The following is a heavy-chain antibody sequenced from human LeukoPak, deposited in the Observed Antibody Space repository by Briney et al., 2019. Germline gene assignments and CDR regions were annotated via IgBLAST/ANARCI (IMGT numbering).Heavy chain of an antibody. V-gene: IGHV3-53*01. CDR3: ARPQNRDYYDSSGYYY. CDR2: IYSGGST. Sequence: PGGSLRLSCAAPGFTVSSNYMSWVRQAPGKGLEWVSVIYSGGSTYYADSVKGRFTISRDNSKNTLYLQMNSLRAEDTAVHYCARPQNRDYYDSSGYYYWGQGTLVTVSS. D-gene: IGHD3-22*01. J-gene: IGHJ4*02. CDR1: GFTVSSNY.